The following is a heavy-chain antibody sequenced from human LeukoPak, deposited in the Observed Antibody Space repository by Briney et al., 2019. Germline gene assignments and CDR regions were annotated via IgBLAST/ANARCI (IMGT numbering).Heavy chain of an antibody. CDR2: INTNTGNP. V-gene: IGHV7-4-1*02. Sequence: ASVKVSCKASGYTFTSYAMNWVRQAPGQGLEWMGWINTNTGNPTYAQGFTGRFVFSLDTSVSTAYLQISSLKAKDTAVYYCARSNQRLLWFGEFVAGYWGQGTLVTVSS. D-gene: IGHD3-10*01. J-gene: IGHJ4*02. CDR1: GYTFTSYA. CDR3: ARSNQRLLWFGEFVAGY.